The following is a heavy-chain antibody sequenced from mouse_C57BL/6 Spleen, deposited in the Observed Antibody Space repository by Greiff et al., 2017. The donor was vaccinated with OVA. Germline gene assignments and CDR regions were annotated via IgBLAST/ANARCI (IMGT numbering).Heavy chain of an antibody. CDR3: TRSGGSSGYEAY. V-gene: IGHV1-61*01. J-gene: IGHJ3*01. Sequence: VQLQQPGAELVRPGSSVKLSCKASGYTFTSYWMDWVKQRPGQGLEWIGNIYPSDSETHYNQKFKDKATLTVDKSSSTAYMQLSSLTSEYSAVYYCTRSGGSSGYEAYWGQGALVTVSA. CDR2: IYPSDSET. D-gene: IGHD3-2*02. CDR1: GYTFTSYW.